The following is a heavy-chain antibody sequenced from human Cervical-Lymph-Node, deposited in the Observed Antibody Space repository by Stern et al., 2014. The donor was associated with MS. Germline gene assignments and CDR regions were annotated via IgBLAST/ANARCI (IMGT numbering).Heavy chain of an antibody. CDR2: MNPDSGDT. CDR3: TRGWSA. V-gene: IGHV1-8*01. CDR1: GYTFTSAD. Sequence: QDQLVQSGAEVKKPGASVKVSCKASGYTFTSADINWVRQVPGQGLEWMGWMNPDSGDTGYAQKFRGKFTITRDLSINTAYMEMSSLKFEDTAVYYCTRGWSAWGQGTLVTVSS. J-gene: IGHJ4*02. D-gene: IGHD3-3*01.